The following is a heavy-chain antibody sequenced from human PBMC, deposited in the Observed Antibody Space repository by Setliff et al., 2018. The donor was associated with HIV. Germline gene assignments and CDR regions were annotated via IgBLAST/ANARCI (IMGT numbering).Heavy chain of an antibody. CDR2: IISILNVA. CDR3: ARVLKGYSSSYEAFDI. V-gene: IGHV1-69*10. J-gene: IGHJ3*02. D-gene: IGHD6-13*01. CDR1: RGTFTSYA. Sequence: SVKVSCKASRGTFTSYAFTWVRQAPGQGLEWMGGIISILNVATYAQKFQGRVTITADKSTSTVYMELSSLRSEDSAVYYCARVLKGYSSSYEAFDIWGQGTMVTVSS.